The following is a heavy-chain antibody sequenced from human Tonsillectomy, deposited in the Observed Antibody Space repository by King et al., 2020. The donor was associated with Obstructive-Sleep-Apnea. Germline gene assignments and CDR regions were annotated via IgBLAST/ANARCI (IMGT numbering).Heavy chain of an antibody. CDR1: GFTFSSYG. V-gene: IGHV3-33*01. CDR3: ARTPDYYDSSGYSYYFDY. J-gene: IGHJ4*02. Sequence: VQLVQSGGGVVQPGRSLRLSCAASGFTFSSYGMHWVRQAPGKGLEWVAVIWYDGSNKYYADSVKGRFTISRDNSKNTLYLQMNSLRAEDTAVYYCARTPDYYDSSGYSYYFDYWGQGTLVTVSS. D-gene: IGHD3-22*01. CDR2: IWYDGSNK.